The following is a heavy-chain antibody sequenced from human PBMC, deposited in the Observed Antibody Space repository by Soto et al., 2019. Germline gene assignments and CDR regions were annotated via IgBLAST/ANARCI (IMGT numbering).Heavy chain of an antibody. CDR2: MKQDGSEK. CDR3: ARLITPRVLDS. J-gene: IGHJ4*02. V-gene: IGHV3-7*05. D-gene: IGHD1-1*01. CDR1: GVTLSNYW. Sequence: EVQLVESGGGWVQPGGSLRLSCAASGVTLSNYWMSWVRQAPGKGLEWVANMKQDGSEKDYVGSVKGRFTISRDNAKTSLYLQMNGLTTEDTAVYYCARLITPRVLDSWGQGTLVTVSS.